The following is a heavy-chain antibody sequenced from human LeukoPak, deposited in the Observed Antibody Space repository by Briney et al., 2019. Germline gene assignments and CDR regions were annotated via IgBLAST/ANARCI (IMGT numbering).Heavy chain of an antibody. CDR2: IYYSGST. CDR3: ARLGVVVPAGSDY. D-gene: IGHD2-2*01. J-gene: IGHJ4*02. CDR1: GGSISSYY. V-gene: IGHV4-59*01. Sequence: SETLSLTCTVSGGSISSYYWSWIRQPPGKGLEWIGYIYYSGSTNYNPSLKSRVTISVDTSKNQFSLKLSSVTAADTPVYYCARLGVVVPAGSDYWGQETLVTVSS.